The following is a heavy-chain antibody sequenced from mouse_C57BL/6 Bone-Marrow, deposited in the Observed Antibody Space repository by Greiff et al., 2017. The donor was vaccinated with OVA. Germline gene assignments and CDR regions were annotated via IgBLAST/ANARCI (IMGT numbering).Heavy chain of an antibody. J-gene: IGHJ2*01. CDR2: IYPGSGST. Sequence: QVQLQQPGAELVKPGASVKMSCKASGYTFTSYWITWVKQRPGQGLEWIGDIYPGSGSTNYTEKFKSKATLTVDTSSSTAYMQHSSLTSEDSTFYYCTRCPVYWGQGTTLTVSS. CDR3: TRCPVY. V-gene: IGHV1-55*01. CDR1: GYTFTSYW.